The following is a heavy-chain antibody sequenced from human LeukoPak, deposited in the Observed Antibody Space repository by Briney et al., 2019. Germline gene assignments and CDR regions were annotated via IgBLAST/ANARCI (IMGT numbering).Heavy chain of an antibody. D-gene: IGHD4/OR15-4a*01. J-gene: IGHJ4*02. CDR1: GFTACRHS. CDR3: ARRAGAYSHPYDY. Sequence: GGTLRLSCTVSGFTACRHSMSSVGQAPGQGLEWVSFIYSDNTHYSDSVKGRFTISRDNSKNTLYLQMNSLRAEDTAVYYCARRAGAYSHPYDYWGQGTLVTVSS. V-gene: IGHV3-53*01. CDR2: IYSDNT.